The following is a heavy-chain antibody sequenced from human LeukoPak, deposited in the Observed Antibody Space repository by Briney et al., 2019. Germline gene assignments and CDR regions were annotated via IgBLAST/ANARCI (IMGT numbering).Heavy chain of an antibody. D-gene: IGHD3-3*01. V-gene: IGHV1-2*02. CDR1: GYTFTSYD. J-gene: IGHJ4*02. CDR2: INPNSGGT. CDR3: ARGSDDFWSGYSPSY. Sequence: GASVKVSCKASGYTFTSYDINWVRQAPGQGLEWMGWINPNSGGTNYAQKFQGRVTMTRDTSISTAYMELSRLRSDDTAVYYCARGSDDFWSGYSPSYWGQGTLVTVSS.